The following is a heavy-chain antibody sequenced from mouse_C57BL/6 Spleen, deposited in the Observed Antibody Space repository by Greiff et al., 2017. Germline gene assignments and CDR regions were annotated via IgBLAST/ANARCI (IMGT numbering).Heavy chain of an antibody. J-gene: IGHJ3*01. CDR1: GFTFSSYG. CDR3: ARQDYGNFFAY. CDR2: ISSGGSYT. D-gene: IGHD2-1*01. V-gene: IGHV5-6*02. Sequence: EVKLVESGGDLVKPGGSLKLSCAASGFTFSSYGMSWVRQTPDKRLEWVATISSGGSYTYYPDSVKGRFTLSRDNAKNTLYLQMSSLKSEDTAMYYCARQDYGNFFAYWGQGTLVTVSA.